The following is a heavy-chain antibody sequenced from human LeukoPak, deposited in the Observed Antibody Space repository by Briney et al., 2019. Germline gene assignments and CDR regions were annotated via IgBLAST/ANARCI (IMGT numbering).Heavy chain of an antibody. V-gene: IGHV3-23*01. Sequence: GGSLRLSCAASGFTFSSYAMSRVRQAPGKGLEWVSAISGSGGSTYYADSVKGRFTISRDNSKNTLYLQMNSLRAEDTAVYYCAKPNYDFWSGYPDYWGQGTLVTVSS. CDR2: ISGSGGST. D-gene: IGHD3-3*01. CDR3: AKPNYDFWSGYPDY. CDR1: GFTFSSYA. J-gene: IGHJ4*02.